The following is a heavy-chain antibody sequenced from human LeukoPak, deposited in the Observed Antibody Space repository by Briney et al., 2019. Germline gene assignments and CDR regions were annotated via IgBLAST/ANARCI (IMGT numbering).Heavy chain of an antibody. CDR1: GITLSNYG. CDR2: ISASPGST. D-gene: IGHD6-13*01. J-gene: IGHJ6*03. V-gene: IGHV3-23*01. CDR3: ARAPSEAPKAAAMDV. Sequence: GGSLRLSCAVSGITLSNYGMSWVRQAPGKGLEWVAGISASPGSTNYADSVKGRFTISRDNPKNTLYLQMNSLRAEDTAVYYCARAPSEAPKAAAMDVWGKGTTVTVSS.